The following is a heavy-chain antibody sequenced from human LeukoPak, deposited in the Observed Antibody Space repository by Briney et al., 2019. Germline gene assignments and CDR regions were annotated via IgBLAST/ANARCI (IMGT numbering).Heavy chain of an antibody. Sequence: SETLSLTCTVSGGSISSGGYYWSWIRQPPGRGLEWIGYIYHSGSTYYNPSLKSRVTISVDRSKNQFSLKLSSVTAADTAVYYCARERDPGYFDYWGQGTLVTVSS. CDR1: GGSISSGGYY. V-gene: IGHV4-30-2*01. CDR3: ARERDPGYFDY. J-gene: IGHJ4*02. CDR2: IYHSGST.